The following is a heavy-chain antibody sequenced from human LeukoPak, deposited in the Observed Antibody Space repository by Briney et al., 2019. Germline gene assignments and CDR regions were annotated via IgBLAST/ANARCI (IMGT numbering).Heavy chain of an antibody. D-gene: IGHD3-22*01. CDR1: GGSISSSSYY. V-gene: IGHV4-39*02. Sequence: KPSGPLSLTCTVSGGSISSSSYYWAWIRQPPGKGLEWIGSIYYSGSTYYNPSLKSRVTISVDTSKNQFSLKLSSVTAADPAVYYCAREDYYDRRLDYWGQGTLVTVSS. J-gene: IGHJ4*02. CDR2: IYYSGST. CDR3: AREDYYDRRLDY.